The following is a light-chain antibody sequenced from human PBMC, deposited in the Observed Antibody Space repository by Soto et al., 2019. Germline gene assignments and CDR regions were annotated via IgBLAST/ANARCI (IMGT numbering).Light chain of an antibody. CDR2: RAS. Sequence: EILLSQYPPTLSVSPEERATLSCRSRQNNCSDSAWYQQRPGQAPTILIYRASTRATGVPARLSGSGSGREFTRTTSSPHSVDFKVYTCHQYHNRWAFGQ. CDR1: QNNCSD. V-gene: IGKV3-15*01. CDR3: HQYHNRWA. J-gene: IGKJ1*01.